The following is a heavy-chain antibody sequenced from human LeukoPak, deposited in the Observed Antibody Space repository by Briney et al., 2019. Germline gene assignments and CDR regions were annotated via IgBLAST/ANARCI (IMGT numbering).Heavy chain of an antibody. D-gene: IGHD3-3*01. CDR1: GGSISSGSYY. J-gene: IGHJ4*02. CDR2: IYTSGST. CDR3: VRVRGVRGSSPFWSGYEGLDY. V-gene: IGHV4-61*02. Sequence: SETLSLTCTVSGGSISSGSYYWSWIRQPAGKGLEWIGRIYTSGSTSYNPSRKSRVTISVDTSKNQCSLKLSSVTAADTAVYYCVRVRGVRGSSPFWSGYEGLDYWGQGTLVTVSS.